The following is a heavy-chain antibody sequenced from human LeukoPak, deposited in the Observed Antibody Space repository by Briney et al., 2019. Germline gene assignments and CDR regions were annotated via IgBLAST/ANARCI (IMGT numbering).Heavy chain of an antibody. Sequence: GGSLRLSCAASGFTFSSYAMSWVRQAPGKGLEWVSAISGSGGSTYYADSVKGRFTISRDNAKNSLYLQMNSLRAEDTAMYYCARPLMYYFGSETYYWFDPWGQGTLVTVSP. D-gene: IGHD3-10*01. CDR2: ISGSGGST. CDR3: ARPLMYYFGSETYYWFDP. CDR1: GFTFSSYA. V-gene: IGHV3-23*01. J-gene: IGHJ5*02.